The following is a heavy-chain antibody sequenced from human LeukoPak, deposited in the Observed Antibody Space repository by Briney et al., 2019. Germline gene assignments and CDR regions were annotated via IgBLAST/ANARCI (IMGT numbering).Heavy chain of an antibody. D-gene: IGHD6-6*01. J-gene: IGHJ4*02. Sequence: PSETLSLTCTVSGDSFSSVTDYWAWIRQAPGKGLEWVSTISGSGGTTYYADSVKGRFTISRDNSKNTLYLQMNSLRAEDTAVYYCANLPSAYIAARPNLGYWGQGTLVTVSS. CDR2: ISGSGGTT. CDR1: GDSFSSVTDY. CDR3: ANLPSAYIAARPNLGY. V-gene: IGHV3-23*01.